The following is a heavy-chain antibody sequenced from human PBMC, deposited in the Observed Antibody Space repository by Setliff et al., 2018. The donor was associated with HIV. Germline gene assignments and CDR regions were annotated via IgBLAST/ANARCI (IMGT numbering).Heavy chain of an antibody. CDR1: GFTFSSYS. CDR2: ISSSSSTI. V-gene: IGHV3-48*01. D-gene: IGHD6-13*01. Sequence: GESLKISCAASGFTFSSYSMNWVRQAPGKGLEWVSYISSSSSTIYYADSVKGRFTISRDNAKNSLYLQMNSLRAEDTAVYYCAREGIAAAGSYSYGFGQIDYWGQGTLVTVSS. J-gene: IGHJ4*02. CDR3: AREGIAAAGSYSYGFGQIDY.